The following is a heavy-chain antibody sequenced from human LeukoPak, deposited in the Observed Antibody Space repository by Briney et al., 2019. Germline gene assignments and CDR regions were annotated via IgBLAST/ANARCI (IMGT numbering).Heavy chain of an antibody. V-gene: IGHV1-18*01. Sequence: ASVKVSCKASGYTFTSYGISWVRQAPGQGLEWMGWISAYNGNTNYAQKLQGRVTMTTDTSTSTAYMELRSLRSDDTAVYYCARGRSSSWFVGMAPENWFDPWGQGTLVTVSS. CDR2: ISAYNGNT. CDR1: GYTFTSYG. CDR3: ARGRSSSWFVGMAPENWFDP. J-gene: IGHJ5*02. D-gene: IGHD6-13*01.